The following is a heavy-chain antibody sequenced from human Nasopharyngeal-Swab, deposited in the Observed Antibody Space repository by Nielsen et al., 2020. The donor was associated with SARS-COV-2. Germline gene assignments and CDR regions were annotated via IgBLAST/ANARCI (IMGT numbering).Heavy chain of an antibody. CDR3: AREERPLGNWFDP. J-gene: IGHJ5*02. Sequence: WIRQPPGKGLEWIGYIYYSGSTYYNPSLKSRVTISVDTSKNQFSLKLSSVTAADTAVYCCAREERPLGNWFDPWGQGTLVTVSS. D-gene: IGHD7-27*01. V-gene: IGHV4-31*02. CDR2: IYYSGST.